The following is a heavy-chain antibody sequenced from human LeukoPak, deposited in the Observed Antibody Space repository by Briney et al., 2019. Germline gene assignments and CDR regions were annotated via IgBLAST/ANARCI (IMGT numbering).Heavy chain of an antibody. CDR3: ARYCSSTSCHNWFDP. V-gene: IGHV1-69*04. CDR2: IIPILGIA. CDR1: GGTFSSYA. J-gene: IGHJ5*02. Sequence: SVKVSCKASGGTFSSYAISWVRHAPGQGLEWMGRIIPILGIANYAQKFQGRVTITADKSTSTAYMELSSLRSEDTAVYYCARYCSSTSCHNWFDPWGQGTLVTVSS. D-gene: IGHD2-2*01.